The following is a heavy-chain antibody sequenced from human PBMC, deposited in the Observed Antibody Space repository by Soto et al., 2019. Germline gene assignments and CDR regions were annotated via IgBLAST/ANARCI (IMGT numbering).Heavy chain of an antibody. J-gene: IGHJ5*01. Sequence: HPGGSLRLSCAASGFTFSSYAMSWVRQAPGKGLEWVSAISDSGGSTYYADSVKGRFTISRDNSKNTLYLQINSLRAEDTAVYYCARYGTRGDWWGLGTQVTVSS. D-gene: IGHD2-8*01. V-gene: IGHV3-23*01. CDR2: ISDSGGST. CDR3: ARYGTRGDW. CDR1: GFTFSSYA.